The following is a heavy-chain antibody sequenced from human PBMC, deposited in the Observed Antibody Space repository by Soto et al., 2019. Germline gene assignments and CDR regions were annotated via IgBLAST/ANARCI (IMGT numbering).Heavy chain of an antibody. V-gene: IGHV1-2*02. D-gene: IGHD1-1*01. Sequence: QVQLVQSGAEVKKPGASVKVSCKAPRYIFTAYFMHWVRQAPGQGLQWMGWINPNNGATHYGLSFQGRVTMTRDTSISTAYMEVGSLRSDDTAVYYCASHDPGSRFDPWGQGTLVIVSS. CDR2: INPNNGAT. CDR3: ASHDPGSRFDP. J-gene: IGHJ5*02. CDR1: RYIFTAYF.